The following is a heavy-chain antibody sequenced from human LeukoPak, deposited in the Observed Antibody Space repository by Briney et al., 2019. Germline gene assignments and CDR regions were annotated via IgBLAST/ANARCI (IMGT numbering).Heavy chain of an antibody. V-gene: IGHV3-30*03. CDR3: ARAQPPSSIVAAFPDY. D-gene: IGHD6-13*01. CDR2: ISHDGTEK. Sequence: GGSLRLSCAVSGFTFSSYGMNWVRQAPGKGLEWVTGISHDGTEKYYADSVKGRFTISRDNAKNTLYLRMNSLRTEDTAMYYCARAQPPSSIVAAFPDYWGQGTLVTVSS. CDR1: GFTFSSYG. J-gene: IGHJ4*02.